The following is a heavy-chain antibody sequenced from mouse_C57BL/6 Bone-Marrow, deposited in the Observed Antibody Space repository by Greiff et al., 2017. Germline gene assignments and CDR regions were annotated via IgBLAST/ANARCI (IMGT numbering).Heavy chain of an antibody. CDR1: GFTFSSYG. Sequence: EVKLVESGGDLVKPGGSLKLSCAASGFTFSSYGMSWVRQTPDKRLEWVATISSGGSYTYYPDSVKGRFTISRDKAKNTLYLQMSSLKSEDTAMYYGARQGFITTVVAYYAMDYWGQGTSVTVSS. D-gene: IGHD1-1*01. CDR3: ARQGFITTVVAYYAMDY. J-gene: IGHJ4*01. V-gene: IGHV5-6*01. CDR2: ISSGGSYT.